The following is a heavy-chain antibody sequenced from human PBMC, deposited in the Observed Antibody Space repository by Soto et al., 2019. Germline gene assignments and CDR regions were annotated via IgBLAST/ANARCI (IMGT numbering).Heavy chain of an antibody. V-gene: IGHV4-30-2*01. D-gene: IGHD3-3*01. Sequence: SETLSLTCTVSGGSISSSGFSWSWIRQPPGKGLEWIGYIYHTGSTYYSPSLKSRLTMSVDTSKNQFSLKLTSVTAAGTAVYYCARRDDFWSGYSIDYWGLGTLVTVSS. CDR1: GGSISSSGFS. J-gene: IGHJ4*02. CDR2: IYHTGST. CDR3: ARRDDFWSGYSIDY.